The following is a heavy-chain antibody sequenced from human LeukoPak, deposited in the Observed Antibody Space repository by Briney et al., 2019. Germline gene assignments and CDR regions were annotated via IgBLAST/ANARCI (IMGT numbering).Heavy chain of an antibody. J-gene: IGHJ5*02. CDR2: INHSGST. V-gene: IGHV4-34*01. D-gene: IGHD3-16*02. Sequence: SETLSLTCAVYGGSFSGYYWSWIRQPPGKGLEWIGEINHSGSTNYNPSLKSRVTISVDTSKNQFSLKLSSVTAADTAVYYCAGESYDYVWGSYRPRFSWFDPWGQGTLVTVSS. CDR3: AGESYDYVWGSYRPRFSWFDP. CDR1: GGSFSGYY.